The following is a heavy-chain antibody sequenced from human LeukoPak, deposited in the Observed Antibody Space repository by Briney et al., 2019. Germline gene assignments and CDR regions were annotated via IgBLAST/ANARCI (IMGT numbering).Heavy chain of an antibody. CDR2: IYYSGST. D-gene: IGHD5-12*01. Sequence: PSETLSLTCTVSGGSISSYYWSRIRQPPGKGLEWIGYIYYSGSTNYNPSLKSRVTISVDTSKNQFSLKLSSVTAADTAVYYCARGSGMATINYYYYGMDVWGQGTTVTVS. V-gene: IGHV4-59*01. J-gene: IGHJ6*02. CDR3: ARGSGMATINYYYYGMDV. CDR1: GGSISSYY.